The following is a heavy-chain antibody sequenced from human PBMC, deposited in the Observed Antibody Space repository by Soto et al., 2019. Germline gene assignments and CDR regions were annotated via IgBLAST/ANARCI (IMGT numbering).Heavy chain of an antibody. V-gene: IGHV5-51*01. CDR1: GYSFTSYW. CDR2: IYPGDSDT. Sequence: GESLKISCKGSGYSFTSYWIGWVRQMPGKGLEWMGIIYPGDSDTRYSPSFQGQVTISADKSISTAYLQWSSLKASDTAMYYCATSAGVVVVAATDAFDIWGQGTMVTVSS. CDR3: ATSAGVVVVAATDAFDI. D-gene: IGHD2-15*01. J-gene: IGHJ3*02.